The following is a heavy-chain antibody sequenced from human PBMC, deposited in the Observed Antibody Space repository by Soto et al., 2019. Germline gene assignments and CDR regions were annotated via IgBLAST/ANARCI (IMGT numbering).Heavy chain of an antibody. CDR1: GFTFSSYW. Sequence: GSLRLSCAASGFTFSSYWMSWVRQAPGKGLEWVANIKQDGSEKYYVDSVKGRFTISRDNAKNSLYLQMNSLRAEDTAVYYCAGLRNYYYYGMDVWGQGTTVTVSS. V-gene: IGHV3-7*01. CDR3: AGLRNYYYYGMDV. J-gene: IGHJ6*02. CDR2: IKQDGSEK. D-gene: IGHD3-16*01.